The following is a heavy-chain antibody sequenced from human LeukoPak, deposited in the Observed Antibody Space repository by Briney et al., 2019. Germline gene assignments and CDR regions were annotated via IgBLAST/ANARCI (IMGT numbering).Heavy chain of an antibody. CDR3: ARMAMEAFDY. CDR2: IYYSGST. V-gene: IGHV4-39*01. J-gene: IGHJ4*02. Sequence: SETLSLTCTVSGGSISSSSYYWGWIRQPPGKGLEWLGSIYYSGSTYYNPSLKSRVPISVDTSKNQFSLKLSSVTAADTAVYYCARMAMEAFDYWGEGTLVTVSS. CDR1: GGSISSSSYY. D-gene: IGHD5-18*01.